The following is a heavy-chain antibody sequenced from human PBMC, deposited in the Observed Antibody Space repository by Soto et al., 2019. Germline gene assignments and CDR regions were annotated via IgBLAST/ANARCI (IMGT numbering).Heavy chain of an antibody. CDR1: GYNFSSYA. V-gene: IGHV3-64D*06. Sequence: GGSLRLSCSASGYNFSSYAMHWVRQAPGKGLEYVSAISSNGGSTYYADSVKGRFTISRDNSKNTLYLQMSSLRAEDTAVYYCVEDPDYDFWSGYSSEWGQGTLVTVSS. J-gene: IGHJ4*02. CDR3: VEDPDYDFWSGYSSE. CDR2: ISSNGGST. D-gene: IGHD3-3*01.